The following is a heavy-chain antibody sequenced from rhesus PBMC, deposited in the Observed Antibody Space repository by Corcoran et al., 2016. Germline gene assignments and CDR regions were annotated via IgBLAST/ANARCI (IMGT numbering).Heavy chain of an antibody. D-gene: IGHD6-25*01. Sequence: QLQLQESGPGLVKPSETLSVTCAVSGGSIRSNYWSWFLYPPGKGLEGIGRIYGSGSSTNYNPSLKSRVTLSVDTSKNQLSLKLSSVTAADTAVYYCARHKAAERYFEFWGQGALVTVSS. CDR2: IYGSGSST. CDR3: ARHKAAERYFEF. J-gene: IGHJ1*01. CDR1: GGSIRSNY. V-gene: IGHV4-169*01.